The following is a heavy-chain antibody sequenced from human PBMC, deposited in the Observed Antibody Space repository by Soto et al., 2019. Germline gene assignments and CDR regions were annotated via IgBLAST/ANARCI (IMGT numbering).Heavy chain of an antibody. CDR3: VSPSCSGTSCYAFDF. CDR1: GFTFSGSA. CDR2: IRSKANNYAT. D-gene: IGHD2-2*01. V-gene: IGHV3-73*01. J-gene: IGHJ4*02. Sequence: GGSLRLSCAPSGFTFSGSAMHWVRQASGKGLEWIGRIRSKANNYATEYGASVKGRFTIARDDSKNTAYLQMNSLKTEDTAVYYCVSPSCSGTSCYAFDFWGQGALVTVSS.